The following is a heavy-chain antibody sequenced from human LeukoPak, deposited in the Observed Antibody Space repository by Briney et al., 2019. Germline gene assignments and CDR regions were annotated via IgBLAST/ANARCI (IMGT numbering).Heavy chain of an antibody. CDR3: ARDPVPATARHFDY. V-gene: IGHV3-30-3*01. CDR1: GYTFTSYY. Sequence: SCKASGYTFTSYYMHWVRQAPGKGLEWVAVTSSDGNIKYYADSMKGRVTISRDNSKNTLYLQMNSLRGEDTGVYYCARDPVPATARHFDYWGQGTLVTVSS. J-gene: IGHJ4*02. CDR2: TSSDGNIK. D-gene: IGHD1-1*01.